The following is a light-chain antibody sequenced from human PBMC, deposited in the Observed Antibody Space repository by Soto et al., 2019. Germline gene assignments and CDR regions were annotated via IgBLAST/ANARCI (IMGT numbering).Light chain of an antibody. J-gene: IGKJ4*01. Sequence: EIVLTQSPGTLSLSPGERATLSCRASQSVSSSFLAWYQQKPGQAPRLLIFGASNRATGIPDRFSGSGSGTDFTLTISRLEPEDFAVYYCQQHDSSPLTFGGGTKVEIK. CDR2: GAS. CDR1: QSVSSSF. CDR3: QQHDSSPLT. V-gene: IGKV3-20*01.